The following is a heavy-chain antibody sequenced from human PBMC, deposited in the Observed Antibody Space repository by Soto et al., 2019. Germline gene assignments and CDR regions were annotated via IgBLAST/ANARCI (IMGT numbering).Heavy chain of an antibody. Sequence: PSETLSLTCRVSGLTISSASYYWTWIRQNPARGLEWVGNIYYNGSTYYSPSLKSRVTVWFETSKNQFSLRLTSVTAADTAVYYCARYRISGSWSKFDYWGQGTRVT. D-gene: IGHD6-13*01. CDR1: GLTISSASYY. J-gene: IGHJ4*02. CDR3: ARYRISGSWSKFDY. CDR2: IYYNGST. V-gene: IGHV4-31*03.